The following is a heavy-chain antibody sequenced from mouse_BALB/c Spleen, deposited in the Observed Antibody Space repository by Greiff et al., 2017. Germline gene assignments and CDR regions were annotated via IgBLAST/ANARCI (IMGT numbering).Heavy chain of an antibody. J-gene: IGHJ4*01. V-gene: IGHV1S137*01. Sequence: VQLQQPGAELVKPGASVKLSCKGSGYTFTDYAMHWVKQSHAKSLEWIGVISTYYGDASYNQKFKGKATMTVDKSSSTAYMELARLTSEDSAIYYCARDGGNYGAMDYWGQGTSVTVSS. D-gene: IGHD2-1*01. CDR3: ARDGGNYGAMDY. CDR2: ISTYYGDA. CDR1: GYTFTDYA.